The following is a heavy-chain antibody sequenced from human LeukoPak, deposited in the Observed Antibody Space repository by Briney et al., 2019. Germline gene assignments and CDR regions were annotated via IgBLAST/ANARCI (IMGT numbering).Heavy chain of an antibody. CDR3: ARVLRASGWYVFYFDY. CDR1: GGSFSGYY. CDR2: INHSGST. V-gene: IGHV4-34*01. J-gene: IGHJ4*02. Sequence: PSETLSLTCAVYGGSFSGYYWSWIRQPPGKGLEWIGEINHSGSTNYNPSLKSRVTISVDTSKNQFSLKLSSVTAADTAVYYCARVLRASGWYVFYFDYWGQGTLVTVSS. D-gene: IGHD6-19*01.